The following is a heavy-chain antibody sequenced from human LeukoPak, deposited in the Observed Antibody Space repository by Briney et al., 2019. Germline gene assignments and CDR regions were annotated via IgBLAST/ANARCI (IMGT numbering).Heavy chain of an antibody. CDR3: ARHHSIYGDPPYFDY. V-gene: IGHV4-59*08. Sequence: PSETLSLTCTVSGGSISSYYWSWIRQPPGKGLEWIGYIYYSGSTNYNPSLKSRVTISVDTSKNQFSLKLSSVTAADTAVYYCARHHSIYGDPPYFDYWGQGTLVTVSS. D-gene: IGHD4-17*01. CDR2: IYYSGST. CDR1: GGSISSYY. J-gene: IGHJ4*02.